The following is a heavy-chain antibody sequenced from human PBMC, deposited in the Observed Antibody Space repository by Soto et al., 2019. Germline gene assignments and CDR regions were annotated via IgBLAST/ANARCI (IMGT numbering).Heavy chain of an antibody. Sequence: SDTLSLTCTVSGGSISSYYWSWIRQPPGKGLEWIGYIYYSGSTNYNPSLKSRVTISVDTSKNQFSLKLSSVTAADTAVYYCARPHGGSSGWDNWFDPWGQGTLVTVCS. J-gene: IGHJ5*02. CDR2: IYYSGST. D-gene: IGHD6-25*01. V-gene: IGHV4-59*01. CDR3: ARPHGGSSGWDNWFDP. CDR1: GGSISSYY.